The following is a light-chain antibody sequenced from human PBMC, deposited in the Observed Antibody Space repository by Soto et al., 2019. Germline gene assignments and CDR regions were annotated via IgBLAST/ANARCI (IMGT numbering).Light chain of an antibody. Sequence: DIVLTQSPGTLSLSPGEGATLSCRASQSVRNSYLAWYQQTPGQTPRLLIYGASTRYTGTPDRFSGSGSGTDFTLTINRLEPEDVAVYYCQSYDSSPPTFGQGTKLDIK. CDR3: QSYDSSPPT. CDR2: GAS. CDR1: QSVRNSY. V-gene: IGKV3-20*01. J-gene: IGKJ2*01.